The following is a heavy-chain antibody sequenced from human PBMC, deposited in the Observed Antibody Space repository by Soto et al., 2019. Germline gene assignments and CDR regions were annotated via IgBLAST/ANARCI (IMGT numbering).Heavy chain of an antibody. CDR1: GFTFSDYQ. Sequence: QVHLVESGGGLVKPGGSLRLSCAASGFTFSDYQMSWIRQAPGKGLEWVSYIGSSGLSVYYEDSVKGRFTISRDNPNNSLYLQMNSLRAEDSAVYYCARDLRQLLSHNYYYYYLDVWGKGTTVSVSS. CDR2: IGSSGLSV. D-gene: IGHD2-2*01. J-gene: IGHJ6*03. V-gene: IGHV3-11*01. CDR3: ARDLRQLLSHNYYYYYLDV.